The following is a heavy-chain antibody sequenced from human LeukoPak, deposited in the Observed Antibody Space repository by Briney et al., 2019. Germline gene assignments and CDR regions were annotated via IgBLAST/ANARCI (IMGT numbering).Heavy chain of an antibody. CDR1: GFTFSSYA. CDR3: AKDPYAQIAAAGRGLDY. Sequence: GGSLRLSCAASGFTFSSYAMSWVRQAPGKGLEWVSAISGSGGSTYYADSVKGRFTISRDNSKNTLYLQMNSLRAEDTAVYYCAKDPYAQIAAAGRGLDYWGQGTLVTVSS. D-gene: IGHD6-13*01. J-gene: IGHJ4*02. CDR2: ISGSGGST. V-gene: IGHV3-23*01.